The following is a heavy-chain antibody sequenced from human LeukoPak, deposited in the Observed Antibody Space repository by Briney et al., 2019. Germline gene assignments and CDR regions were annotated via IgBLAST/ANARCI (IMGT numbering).Heavy chain of an antibody. CDR1: GCPISSYY. CDR3: AREYSSGSGFSG. Sequence: NSSETLSLTCKAPGCPISSYYWSWIRQPPGKGLEWIGYIYYSGSTNYNPSLKSRVTISVDTSKNQFSLKLSSVTAADTAVYYCAREYSSGSGFSGWGQGTLVTVSS. CDR2: IYYSGST. V-gene: IGHV4-59*01. J-gene: IGHJ4*02. D-gene: IGHD6-19*01.